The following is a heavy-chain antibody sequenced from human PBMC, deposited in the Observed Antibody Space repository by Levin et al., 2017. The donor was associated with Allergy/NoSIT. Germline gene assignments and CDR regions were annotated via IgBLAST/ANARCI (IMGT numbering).Heavy chain of an antibody. CDR1: GGSISSFY. CDR3: ARTSGTYDPSRFLDY. CDR2: IYNSGTT. Sequence: SETLSLTCTVSGGSISSFYWSWIRQPPGKGLEWIGYIYNSGTTNYNPSLKSRVTISVDTSKNQFSLKLNSVTAADTAVYYCARTSGTYDPSRFLDYWGQGTLVAVSS. D-gene: IGHD3-10*01. J-gene: IGHJ4*02. V-gene: IGHV4-59*01.